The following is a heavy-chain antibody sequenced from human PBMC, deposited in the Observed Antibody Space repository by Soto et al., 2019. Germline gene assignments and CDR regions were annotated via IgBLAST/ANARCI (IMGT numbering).Heavy chain of an antibody. Sequence: QALLDQSGAEVRKHGSSVKVSCKASGGAFGTFAISWVRQAPGQGLEWVGGIIPIYGTAHYAQIFKGRVTLSANASTYTAYMELTSLTSADPAVCFCARQDPPRDRYCSSYSCYDGWFESWGQGTLVTVST. CDR2: IIPIYGTA. J-gene: IGHJ5*01. CDR1: GGAFGTFA. D-gene: IGHD2-2*01. CDR3: ARQDPPRDRYCSSYSCYDGWFES. V-gene: IGHV1-69*01.